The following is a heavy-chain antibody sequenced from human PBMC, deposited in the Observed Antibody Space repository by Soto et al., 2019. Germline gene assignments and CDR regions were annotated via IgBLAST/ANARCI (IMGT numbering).Heavy chain of an antibody. CDR2: IYWNDDK. CDR1: GFSLSTRGMG. D-gene: IGHD3-22*01. CDR3: AHRQWLREPFDY. J-gene: IGHJ4*02. Sequence: SRPTLGNPTQTLTLTCTFSGFSLSTRGMGVGWIRQPPGKALEWLALIYWNDDKRYRPSLESRLTIIKDTVKNQVVPTMTNMDTVETATYYWAHRQWLREPFDYWGQGTWVTVS. V-gene: IGHV2-5*01.